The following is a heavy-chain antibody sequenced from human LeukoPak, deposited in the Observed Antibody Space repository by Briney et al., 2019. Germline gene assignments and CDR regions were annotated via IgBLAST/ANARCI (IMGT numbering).Heavy chain of an antibody. Sequence: GGSLRLSSAASGFTFIDCFMSWIRQDPAKGLEWLSYISGSGSTIYYADSVKGRFTISRDNAKNSLYLQMDSLRADDTAVYYCASEGGSTGMDVWGKGTTVTVSS. V-gene: IGHV3-11*01. J-gene: IGHJ6*04. CDR1: GFTFIDCF. CDR3: ASEGGSTGMDV. D-gene: IGHD3-16*01. CDR2: ISGSGSTI.